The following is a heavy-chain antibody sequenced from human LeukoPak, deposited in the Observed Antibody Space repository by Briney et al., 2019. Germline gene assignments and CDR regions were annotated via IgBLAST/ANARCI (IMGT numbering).Heavy chain of an antibody. CDR1: GGSLNNYY. CDR2: IYYGGST. Sequence: SETLSLTCSVSGGSLNNYYWSWIRQPPGKGLEWIGNIYYGGSTIYNPSLKSRVTMSVDKSKNQFSLILSSVTAADTAVYYCARVYCSTTSCFYFDYWGQGTLVTVSS. D-gene: IGHD2-2*01. V-gene: IGHV4-59*12. CDR3: ARVYCSTTSCFYFDY. J-gene: IGHJ4*02.